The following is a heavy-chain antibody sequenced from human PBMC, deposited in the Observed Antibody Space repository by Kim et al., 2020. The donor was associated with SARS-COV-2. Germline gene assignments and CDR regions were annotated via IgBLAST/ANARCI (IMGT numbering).Heavy chain of an antibody. Sequence: DNRYSPAFQGQVTISADKSINTAYLQWSSLKASDTAIYYCARRLQLAHFDSWGQGTLVTVSS. CDR3: ARRLQLAHFDS. CDR2: DN. J-gene: IGHJ4*02. D-gene: IGHD6-6*01. V-gene: IGHV5-51*01.